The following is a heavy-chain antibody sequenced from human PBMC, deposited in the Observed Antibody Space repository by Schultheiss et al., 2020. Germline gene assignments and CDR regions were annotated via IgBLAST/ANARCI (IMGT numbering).Heavy chain of an antibody. D-gene: IGHD3-22*01. J-gene: IGHJ6*02. CDR3: ARSHYYYDSSGYSRGSYYYYGMDV. CDR2: ISYDGSNK. V-gene: IGHV3-33*05. CDR1: GFTFSGHG. Sequence: GGSLRLSCVASGFTFSGHGMHWVRQAPGKGLEWVAVISYDGSNKYYADSVKGRFTISRDNAKNSLYLQMNSLRAEDTAVYYCARSHYYYDSSGYSRGSYYYYGMDVWGQGTTVTVYS.